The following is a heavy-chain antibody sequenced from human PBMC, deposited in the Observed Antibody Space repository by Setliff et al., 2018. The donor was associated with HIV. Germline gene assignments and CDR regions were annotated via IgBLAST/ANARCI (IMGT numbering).Heavy chain of an antibody. D-gene: IGHD3-3*01. CDR1: GYNFDTYP. V-gene: IGHV7-4-1*02. CDR2: INTNTGSP. J-gene: IGHJ4*02. Sequence: ASVKVSCKASGYNFDTYPINWIRQAPGQGPEWMGWINTNTGSPRFAQGFRGRFGFSLDASVTTTYPHIKDLKAEDIAVYYCARDGADYNFRSGTYPFDIWGQGTLVTVSS. CDR3: ARDGADYNFRSGTYPFDI.